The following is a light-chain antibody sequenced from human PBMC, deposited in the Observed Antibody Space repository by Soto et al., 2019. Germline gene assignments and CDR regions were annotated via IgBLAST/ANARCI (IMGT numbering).Light chain of an antibody. J-gene: IGKJ4*01. Sequence: IQLTQSPSSLSASVGDRVTITCRASQGISGYLAWYQQKPGKAPNLLIYAASSLQSGVPPRFSGSGSGTEFTLTISSLQPEDFATYYCQKVNSYPLTFGGGTKVEIK. CDR1: QGISGY. V-gene: IGKV1-9*01. CDR3: QKVNSYPLT. CDR2: AAS.